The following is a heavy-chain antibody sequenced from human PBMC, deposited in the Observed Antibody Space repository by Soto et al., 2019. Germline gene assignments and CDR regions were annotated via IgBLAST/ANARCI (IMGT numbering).Heavy chain of an antibody. V-gene: IGHV3-33*01. CDR2: IWYDGSNK. D-gene: IGHD3-9*01. CDR1: GFTFSSYG. Sequence: GGSLRLSCAASGFTFSSYGMHWVRQAPGKGLEWVAVIWYDGSNKYYADSVKGRFTISRDNSKNTLYLQMNSLRAEDTAVYYCARDTPYDILTRGHSPWGQGTLVTVSS. J-gene: IGHJ5*02. CDR3: ARDTPYDILTRGHSP.